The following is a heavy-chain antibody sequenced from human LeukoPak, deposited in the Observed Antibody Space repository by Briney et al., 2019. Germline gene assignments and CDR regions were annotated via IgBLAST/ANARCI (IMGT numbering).Heavy chain of an antibody. V-gene: IGHV4-59*01. D-gene: IGHD3-10*01. CDR2: IPYSGST. CDR1: GGSISTYY. Sequence: PSETLSLTCNVSGGSISTYYWSWIRQPPGKGLEWIGYIPYSGSTTSIPSLKSRVSISVDTPKNQFSLKLSSVTAADTAVYFCARVRGRTYGKFYFDYWSQGTLVTVSS. J-gene: IGHJ4*02. CDR3: ARVRGRTYGKFYFDY.